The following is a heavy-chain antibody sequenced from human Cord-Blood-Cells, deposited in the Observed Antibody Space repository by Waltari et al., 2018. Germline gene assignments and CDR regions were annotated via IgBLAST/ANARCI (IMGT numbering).Heavy chain of an antibody. CDR1: GGSFSGYY. CDR2: INHSGST. J-gene: IGHJ5*02. D-gene: IGHD5-12*01. CDR3: ARSATNNWFDP. Sequence: QVQLQQWGAGLLKPSETLSLTCAVYGGSFSGYYRSWIRQPPGKGLEWIGEINHSGSTNYNPSLKSRVTISVDTSKNQFSLKLSSVTAADTAVYYCARSATNNWFDPWGQGTLVTVSS. V-gene: IGHV4-34*01.